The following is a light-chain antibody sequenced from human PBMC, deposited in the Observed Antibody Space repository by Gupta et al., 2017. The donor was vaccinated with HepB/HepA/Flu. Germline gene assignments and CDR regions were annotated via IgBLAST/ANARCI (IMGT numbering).Light chain of an antibody. CDR2: DTS. CDR3: QQRNSWPLFT. Sequence: IVLTHSPATLSLSPGERATLSCRASQSVSTYSAWYQQKPGQAPRLLIYDTSNRASGIPDRFSGSGSGTDFTLTISSLEPEDFAVYYCQQRNSWPLFTFGPGTKVDIK. CDR1: QSVSTY. V-gene: IGKV3-11*01. J-gene: IGKJ3*01.